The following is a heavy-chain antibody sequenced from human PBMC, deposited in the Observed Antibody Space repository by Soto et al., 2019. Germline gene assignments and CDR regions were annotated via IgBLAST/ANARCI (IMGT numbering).Heavy chain of an antibody. CDR2: IYPGDSVT. D-gene: IGHD2-2*01. J-gene: IGHJ6*02. CDR3: ARQRCSSTSCYYYYGMDV. V-gene: IGHV5-51*01. CDR1: GYSFTSYW. Sequence: GESLKISCKGSGYSFTSYWIGWVRQMPGKGLEWMGIIYPGDSVTRYSPSFQGQVTISADKSISTAYLQWSSLKASDTAMYYCARQRCSSTSCYYYYGMDVWGQGTTVTVSS.